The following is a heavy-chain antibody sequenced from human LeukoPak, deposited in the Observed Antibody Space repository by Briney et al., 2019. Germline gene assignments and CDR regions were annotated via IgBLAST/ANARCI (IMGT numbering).Heavy chain of an antibody. CDR1: GFTFSNYW. CDR3: ARGGDSSNWYTGYFDY. V-gene: IGHV3-74*01. Sequence: PGVSLRLSCAASGFTFSNYWMHWVRQAPGKWPVWFSRIKIDGSSTRFADSVQGRFTISIDNGTNTLYLQMNSLRAEDTAVYYCARGGDSSNWYTGYFDYWGEGALVTVYS. CDR2: IKIDGSST. J-gene: IGHJ4*02. D-gene: IGHD6-13*01.